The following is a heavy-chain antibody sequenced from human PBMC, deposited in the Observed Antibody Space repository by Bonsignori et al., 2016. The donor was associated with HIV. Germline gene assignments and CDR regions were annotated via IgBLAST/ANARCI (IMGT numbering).Heavy chain of an antibody. J-gene: IGHJ4*02. D-gene: IGHD3-16*01. CDR2: ISSSSSTI. V-gene: IGHV3-48*02. Sequence: WIRQPPGKGLEWVSYISSSSSTIYYADSVKGRFTISRDNAKNSLYLQMNSLRDEDTAVYYCARWGQPFDYWGQGTRVTVSS. CDR3: ARWGQPFDY.